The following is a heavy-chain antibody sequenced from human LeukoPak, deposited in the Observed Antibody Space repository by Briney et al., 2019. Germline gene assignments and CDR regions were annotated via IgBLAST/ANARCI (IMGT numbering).Heavy chain of an antibody. V-gene: IGHV1-2*02. CDR3: ARDADRPMLVDP. Sequence: GASVKVSCKASGYTFTGYYMHWMRQAPGLGLKWRGWINPIRGDTKYPQKFQGRVTMTRDTSITTAYMELSGLRSDDTAVYYCARDADRPMLVDPWGQGTMVTVSS. CDR1: GYTFTGYY. J-gene: IGHJ3*01. CDR2: INPIRGDT. D-gene: IGHD3-16*01.